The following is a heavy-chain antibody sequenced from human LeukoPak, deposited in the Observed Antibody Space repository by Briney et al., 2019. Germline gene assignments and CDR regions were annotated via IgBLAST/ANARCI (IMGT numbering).Heavy chain of an antibody. CDR2: IYYSGST. CDR1: GGSISSYY. Sequence: SETLSLTCTVSGGSISSYYWSWIRQPPGKGLEWIGYIYYSGSTNYNPSLKSRVTISVDTSKNQFSLKLSSVTAADTAVYYCARGTGYSLSWFDPWGQGTLVTVSS. J-gene: IGHJ5*02. CDR3: ARGTGYSLSWFDP. D-gene: IGHD5-18*01. V-gene: IGHV4-59*01.